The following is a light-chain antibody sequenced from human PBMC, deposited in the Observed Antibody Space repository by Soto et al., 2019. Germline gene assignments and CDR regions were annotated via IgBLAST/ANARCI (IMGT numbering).Light chain of an antibody. Sequence: DIQVTQSPSFLSASVGDRVTITCRTSQGIGSYLAWYQQKPGTAPKLLIYGASTLQNGVPSTFSGSGSGTDFTLTISSLQPEDFATYYGQELNYYPYTFGQGTKLEIK. CDR2: GAS. V-gene: IGKV1-9*01. J-gene: IGKJ2*01. CDR3: QELNYYPYT. CDR1: QGIGSY.